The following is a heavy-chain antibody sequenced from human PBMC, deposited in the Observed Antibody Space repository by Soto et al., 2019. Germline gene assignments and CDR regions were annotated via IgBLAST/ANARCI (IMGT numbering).Heavy chain of an antibody. CDR2: ISSSSSYT. V-gene: IGHV3-11*05. Sequence: QVQLEESGGGLVKPGGSLRLSCAASGFTFSDYHMSWIRQAPGKGLEWISYISSSSSYTNYADSVKGRFTISRDNAKNSLYLQMNSLRVEDTAVYYCARDGVGGVLDYRGQGTLVTVSS. CDR3: ARDGVGGVLDY. CDR1: GFTFSDYH. D-gene: IGHD3-16*01. J-gene: IGHJ4*02.